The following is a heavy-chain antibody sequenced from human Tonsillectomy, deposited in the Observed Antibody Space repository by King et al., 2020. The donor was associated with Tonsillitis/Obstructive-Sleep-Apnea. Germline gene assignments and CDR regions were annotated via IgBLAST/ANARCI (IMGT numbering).Heavy chain of an antibody. Sequence: VTLKESGPALVKPIQTLTLTCTFSGFSLSTSGMCVSWIRQPPGKALEWLARLDWDDDKYYSTSLKTRLTISKDPSKNQVVLTMTNMDPVDTATYYCARSFPYYYGSGPYDAFDIWGQGTMVTVSS. CDR3: ARSFPYYYGSGPYDAFDI. CDR2: LDWDDDK. J-gene: IGHJ3*02. V-gene: IGHV2-70*11. CDR1: GFSLSTSGMC. D-gene: IGHD3-10*01.